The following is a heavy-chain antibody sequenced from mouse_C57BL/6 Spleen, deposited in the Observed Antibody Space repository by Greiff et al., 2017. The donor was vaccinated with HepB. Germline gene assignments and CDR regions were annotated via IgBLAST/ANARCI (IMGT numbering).Heavy chain of an antibody. J-gene: IGHJ4*01. V-gene: IGHV5-4*01. Sequence: EVQLQQSGGGLVKPGGSLKLSCAASGFTFSSYAMSWVRQTPEKRLEWVATISDGGSYTYYPDNVKGRFTISRDNAKNNLYLQMSHLKSEDTAMYYCARARRGYYYGSSFYAMDYWGQGTSVTVSS. CDR2: ISDGGSYT. D-gene: IGHD1-1*01. CDR1: GFTFSSYA. CDR3: ARARRGYYYGSSFYAMDY.